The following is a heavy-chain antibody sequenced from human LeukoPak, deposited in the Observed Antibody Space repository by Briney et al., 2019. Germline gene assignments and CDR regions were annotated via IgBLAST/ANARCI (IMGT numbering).Heavy chain of an antibody. Sequence: PGRSLRLSCAASGFTFSSYGMHWVRQAPGRGLEWVALISYDGSNKYYAESVKGRFTISRDNSKNTLYLQMNSLRAEDTAVYYCARSIAGGYYGSGSYQGDYWGQGTLVTVSS. CDR3: ARSIAGGYYGSGSYQGDY. D-gene: IGHD3-10*01. CDR2: ISYDGSNK. V-gene: IGHV3-30*03. J-gene: IGHJ4*02. CDR1: GFTFSSYG.